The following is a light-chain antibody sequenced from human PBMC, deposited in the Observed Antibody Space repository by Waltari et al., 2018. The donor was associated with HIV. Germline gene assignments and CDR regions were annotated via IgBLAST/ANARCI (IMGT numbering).Light chain of an antibody. CDR1: SSTIGAGYD. V-gene: IGLV1-40*01. J-gene: IGLJ2*01. CDR2: GNS. CDR3: QSYDSSLSGDVV. Sequence: QSLLTQPPSVSGAPGQRVTISSTGSSSTIGAGYDVHWYQQLPGTSPKLLIYGNSNRPSGVPDRFSGSKSDTSASLAITGLRAEDEADYYCQSYDSSLSGDVVFGGGTSLTVL.